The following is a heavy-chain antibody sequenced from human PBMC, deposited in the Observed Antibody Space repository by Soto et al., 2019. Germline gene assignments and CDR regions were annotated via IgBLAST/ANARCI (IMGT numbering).Heavy chain of an antibody. CDR3: ARGPQPTVTTSDY. D-gene: IGHD4-17*01. CDR1: GYTFTSYD. Sequence: ASEKVSCKASGYTFTSYDINWVRQATGQGLEWMGWMNPNSGNTGYAQKFQGRVTMTRNTSISTAYMELSSLRSEDTAVYYCARGPQPTVTTSDYWGQGTLVTVSS. CDR2: MNPNSGNT. J-gene: IGHJ4*02. V-gene: IGHV1-8*01.